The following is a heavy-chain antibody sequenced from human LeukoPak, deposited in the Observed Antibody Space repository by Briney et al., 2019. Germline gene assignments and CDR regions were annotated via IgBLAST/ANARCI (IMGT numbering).Heavy chain of an antibody. CDR1: GGSISNTFYY. Sequence: SETLSLTCTVSGGSISNTFYYWGWIRQPPGKGLEWIGSINYSGSTYYNPSLKSRVTISIDTSKNQFSLKVSSVTAADTAVYYCARESNENWFDPWGQGTLVTVSS. J-gene: IGHJ5*02. CDR3: ARESNENWFDP. CDR2: INYSGST. V-gene: IGHV4-39*02. D-gene: IGHD2-8*01.